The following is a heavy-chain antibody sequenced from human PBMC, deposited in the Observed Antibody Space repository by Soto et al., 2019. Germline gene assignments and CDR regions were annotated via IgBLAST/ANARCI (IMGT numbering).Heavy chain of an antibody. CDR2: IYSSGST. CDR1: GFTVSSND. Sequence: VGSLRLSCAASGFTVSSNDMSWVRQAPGKGLEWVSGIYSSGSTSYVDSVKGRFTISRDNSKNTLYLQMNSLRVEDTAVYYCASRPPFDYWGQGTLVTVSS. V-gene: IGHV3-53*01. J-gene: IGHJ4*02. CDR3: ASRPPFDY.